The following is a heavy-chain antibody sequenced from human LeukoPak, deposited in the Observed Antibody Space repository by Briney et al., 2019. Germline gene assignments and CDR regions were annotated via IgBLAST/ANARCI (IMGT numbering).Heavy chain of an antibody. CDR2: ISSSSSYI. D-gene: IGHD4-17*01. J-gene: IGHJ6*02. CDR3: ARDQVGPTVTKYYGMDV. Sequence: PRGSLRLSCAASRFTFSSYSMNWVRPAPGKGLEWVSSISSSSSYIYYADSVKGRFTISRDNAKNSLYLQMNSLRAEDTAVYYCARDQVGPTVTKYYGMDVWGQGTTVTVSS. V-gene: IGHV3-21*01. CDR1: RFTFSSYS.